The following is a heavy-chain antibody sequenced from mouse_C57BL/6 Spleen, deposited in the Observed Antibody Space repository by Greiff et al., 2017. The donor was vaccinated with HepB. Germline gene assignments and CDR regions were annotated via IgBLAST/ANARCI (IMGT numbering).Heavy chain of an antibody. CDR2: IDPSDSYT. D-gene: IGHD1-1*01. V-gene: IGHV1-69*01. CDR3: ARGEDYGFAY. CDR1: GYTFTSYW. Sequence: QVHVKQPGAELVMPGASVKLSCKASGYTFTSYWMHWVKQRPGQGLEWIGEIDPSDSYTNYNQKFKGKSTLTVDKSSSTAYMQLSSLTSEDSAVYYCARGEDYGFAYWGQGTLVTVSA. J-gene: IGHJ3*01.